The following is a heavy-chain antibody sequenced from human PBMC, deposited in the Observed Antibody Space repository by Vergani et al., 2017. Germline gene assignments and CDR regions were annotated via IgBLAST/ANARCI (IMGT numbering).Heavy chain of an antibody. CDR2: IDWNSGTI. D-gene: IGHD5-24*01. CDR3: VKDMGRMATIPGA. CDR1: GFTFEDYA. Sequence: EVQLVESGGGLVQPGRSLRLSCAASGFTFEDYAMHWVRQATGKGLEWVSGIDWNSGTIDYADSVKGRVTISRDNAKNSLYLQMNSLRDEDMALYYCVKDMGRMATIPGAWGQGTLVTVSS. J-gene: IGHJ1*01. V-gene: IGHV3-9*03.